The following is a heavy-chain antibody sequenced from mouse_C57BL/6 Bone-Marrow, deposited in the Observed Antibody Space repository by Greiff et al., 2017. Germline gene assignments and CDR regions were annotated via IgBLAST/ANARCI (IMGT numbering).Heavy chain of an antibody. D-gene: IGHD1-1*01. CDR1: GYPFTDYE. V-gene: IGHV1-15*01. Sequence: QVQLQQSGAELVRPGASVTLSCKASGYPFTDYEMHWVKQTPVHGLEWIGAIDPETGGTAYNQKFKGQAILTADKSSSTAYIELRSLTSEDSAVYYCTRWYYGSSYEAMDYWGQGTSVTVSA. CDR2: IDPETGGT. J-gene: IGHJ4*01. CDR3: TRWYYGSSYEAMDY.